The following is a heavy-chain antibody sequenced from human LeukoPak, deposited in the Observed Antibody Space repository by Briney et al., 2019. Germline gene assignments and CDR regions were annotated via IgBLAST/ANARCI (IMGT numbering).Heavy chain of an antibody. CDR2: IYYSGST. CDR3: ARVVFGVAAANRKNRDAFDI. CDR1: GGSISSYY. J-gene: IGHJ3*02. V-gene: IGHV4-59*08. D-gene: IGHD6-13*01. Sequence: SETLSLTCTVSGGSISSYYWSWIRQPPGKGLEWIGYIYYSGSTNYNPSLKSRVTISVDTSKNQFSLKLSSVTAADTAVYYCARVVFGVAAANRKNRDAFDIWGQGTMVTVSS.